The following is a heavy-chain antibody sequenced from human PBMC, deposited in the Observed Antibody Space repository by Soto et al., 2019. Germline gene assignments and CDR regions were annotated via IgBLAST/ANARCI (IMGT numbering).Heavy chain of an antibody. CDR1: GFTFSSYW. Sequence: LRLSCAASGFTFSSYWTHWVRQAPGKGLVWVSRINSDGSSTSYADSVKGRFTISRDNAKNTLYLQMNSLRAEDTAVYYCARGDYDFTYYYGMDVWGQGTTVTAP. J-gene: IGHJ6*02. V-gene: IGHV3-74*01. D-gene: IGHD3-3*01. CDR2: INSDGSST. CDR3: ARGDYDFTYYYGMDV.